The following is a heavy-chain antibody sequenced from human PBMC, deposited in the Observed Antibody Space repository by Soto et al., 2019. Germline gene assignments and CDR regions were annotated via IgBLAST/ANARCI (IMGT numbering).Heavy chain of an antibody. CDR1: GFTFSSYA. D-gene: IGHD4-4*01. CDR2: ISYDGSNK. V-gene: IGHV3-30-3*01. CDR3: ARPLSRDDYNWRYFDL. Sequence: QVQLVESGGGVVQPGRSLRLSCAASGFTFSSYAMHWVRQAPGKGLEWVAVISYDGSNKYYADSVKGRFTISRDNSKNRLYMPMNSLRAEDTAVYYCARPLSRDDYNWRYFDLWGRGPLVTVSS. J-gene: IGHJ2*01.